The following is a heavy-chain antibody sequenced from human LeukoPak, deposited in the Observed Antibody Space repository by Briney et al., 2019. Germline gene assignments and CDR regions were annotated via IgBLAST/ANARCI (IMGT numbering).Heavy chain of an antibody. D-gene: IGHD3-22*01. CDR1: GFTFSTYA. V-gene: IGHV3-23*01. CDR3: AKGREDYYDSSGSLDY. J-gene: IGHJ4*02. CDR2: ISGSGDGGSGGIT. Sequence: RTGGSLRLSCAASGFTFSTYAMSWVRQAPGRGLEWVSAISGSGDGGSGGITYYADSVKGRFTISRDNSKNSLYLQMNSLRAEDTALYYCAKGREDYYDSSGSLDYWGQGTLVTVSS.